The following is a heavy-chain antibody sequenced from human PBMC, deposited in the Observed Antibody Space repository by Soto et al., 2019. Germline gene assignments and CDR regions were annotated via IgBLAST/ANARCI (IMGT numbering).Heavy chain of an antibody. V-gene: IGHV1-3*01. D-gene: IGHD1-26*01. CDR1: GYTFTSYA. J-gene: IGHJ6*02. CDR2: INAGNGNT. CDR3: ARLLGGAVLSSGPQSLYYYYYGMDV. Sequence: ASVKVSCKASGYTFTSYAMHWVRQAPGQRLEWMGWINAGNGNTKYSQKFQGRVTITRDTSASTAYMELSSLRSEDTAVYYCARLLGGAVLSSGPQSLYYYYYGMDVWGQGTTVTVSS.